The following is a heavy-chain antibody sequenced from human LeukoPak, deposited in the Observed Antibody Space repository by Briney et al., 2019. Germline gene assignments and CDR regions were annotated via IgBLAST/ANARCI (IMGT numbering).Heavy chain of an antibody. CDR3: ARDNYSSSWHFDY. V-gene: IGHV1-18*01. CDR2: ISGYNGNT. J-gene: IGHJ4*02. Sequence: ASVKVSCKASGYTFTSYAIHWVRQAPGQGLEWMGWISGYNGNTNYAQKFQGRVTMTTDTSTSTAYMELRSLRSDDTAVYYCARDNYSSSWHFDYWGQGTLVIVSS. CDR1: GYTFTSYA. D-gene: IGHD6-13*01.